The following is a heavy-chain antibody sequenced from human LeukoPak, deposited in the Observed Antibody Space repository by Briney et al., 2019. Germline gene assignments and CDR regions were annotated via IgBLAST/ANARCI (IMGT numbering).Heavy chain of an antibody. Sequence: PGGSPSLSCAASGFTFSSYSMNWVRQAPGKGLEWVSYISSSSSTIYYADSVKGRFTISRDNAKNSLYLQMNSLRAEDTAVYYCARLLPGYSSSSNDFDYWGQGTLVTVSS. J-gene: IGHJ4*02. V-gene: IGHV3-48*04. CDR2: ISSSSSTI. D-gene: IGHD6-6*01. CDR3: ARLLPGYSSSSNDFDY. CDR1: GFTFSSYS.